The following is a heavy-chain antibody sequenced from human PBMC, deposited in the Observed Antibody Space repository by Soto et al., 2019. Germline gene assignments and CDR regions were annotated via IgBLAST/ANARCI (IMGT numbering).Heavy chain of an antibody. D-gene: IGHD3-10*01. V-gene: IGHV3-53*01. CDR2: IYSGGST. J-gene: IGHJ6*02. CDR1: GFTVSSNY. CDR3: ARSRVTMVRGVILPGVRGMDV. Sequence: LRLSCAASGFTVSSNYMSWVRQAPGKGLEWVSVIYSGGSTYYADSVKGRFTISRDNSKNTLYLQMNSLRAEDTAVYYCARSRVTMVRGVILPGVRGMDVWGQGTTVTVSS.